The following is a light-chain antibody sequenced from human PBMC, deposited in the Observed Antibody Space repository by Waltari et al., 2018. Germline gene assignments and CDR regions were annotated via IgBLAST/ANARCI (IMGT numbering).Light chain of an antibody. V-gene: IGLV1-40*01. Sequence: QYVLTQPPSVSGPPGQTVTISCTGSNSNIGAGYDVPWYQQLPGTAPKLVIYGNNNRPSGVPERFSGSESGTSASLAITGLQAEDEADYYCQSCETGGLWVFGGGTKLTVL. CDR3: QSCETGGLWV. CDR2: GNN. CDR1: NSNIGAGYD. J-gene: IGLJ3*02.